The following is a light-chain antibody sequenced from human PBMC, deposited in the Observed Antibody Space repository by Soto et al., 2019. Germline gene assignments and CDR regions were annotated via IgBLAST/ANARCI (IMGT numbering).Light chain of an antibody. J-gene: IGLJ2*01. Sequence: QSALTQPASVSGSPGQSITISCTGTSSDVGGYNYVSWYQQHPGKAPKLIIFEVSDRPSGISNRFAGSKSGNMASLTISGLQSEDEADYFCSSYTSTSALVFGGGTKVPS. V-gene: IGLV2-14*01. CDR3: SSYTSTSALV. CDR2: EVS. CDR1: SSDVGGYNY.